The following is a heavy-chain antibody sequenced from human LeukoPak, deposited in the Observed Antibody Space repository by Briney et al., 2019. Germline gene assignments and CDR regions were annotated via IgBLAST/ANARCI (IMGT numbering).Heavy chain of an antibody. V-gene: IGHV4-59*08. J-gene: IGHJ1*01. D-gene: IGHD4-11*01. Sequence: SETLSLTCTVSGGSISSYYWSWIRQPPGKRLEWIGYIYFSGSTNYNPSLKSRVTISVDTSKNQFSLKLSSVTAADTAVYYCARHLTTVTTLGYFQHWGQGTLVTVSS. CDR3: ARHLTTVTTLGYFQH. CDR2: IYFSGST. CDR1: GGSISSYY.